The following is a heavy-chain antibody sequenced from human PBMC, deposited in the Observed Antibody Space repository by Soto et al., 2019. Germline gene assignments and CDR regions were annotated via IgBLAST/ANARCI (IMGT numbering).Heavy chain of an antibody. CDR3: ARDKLGAIKSFDY. D-gene: IGHD1-26*01. Sequence: GESLKISCAASGFTFSSYGMHWVRQAPGKGLEWVAVIWYDGSNKYYADSVKGRFTISRDNSKNTLYLQMNSLRAEDTAVYYCARDKLGAIKSFDYWGQGTLVTVSS. CDR1: GFTFSSYG. J-gene: IGHJ4*02. V-gene: IGHV3-33*01. CDR2: IWYDGSNK.